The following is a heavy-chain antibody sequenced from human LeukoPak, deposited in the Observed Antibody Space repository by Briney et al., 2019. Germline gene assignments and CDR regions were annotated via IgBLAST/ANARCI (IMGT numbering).Heavy chain of an antibody. CDR1: GGSISSSSYY. J-gene: IGHJ5*02. CDR3: ARSPIVVVPAAMFWFDP. CDR2: IYYSGST. Sequence: SETLSLTCTVSGGSISSSSYYWGWIRQPPGKGLEWIGSIYYSGSTYYNPSLKSRVTISVDTSKNQFSLKLSSVTAADTAVYYCARSPIVVVPAAMFWFDPWGQGTLVTVSS. V-gene: IGHV4-39*07. D-gene: IGHD2-2*01.